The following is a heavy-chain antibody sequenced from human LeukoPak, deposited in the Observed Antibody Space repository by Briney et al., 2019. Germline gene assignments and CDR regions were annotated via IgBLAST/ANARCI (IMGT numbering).Heavy chain of an antibody. CDR2: IYTSGST. CDR1: GGSISSYY. D-gene: IGHD6-19*01. Sequence: PSETLSLTCTVSGGSISSYYWSWIRRPAGKGLEWIGRIYTSGSTNYNPSLKSRVTMSVDTSKNQFSLKLSSVTAADTAVYYCARDSVAQQWLVGQYYFDYWGQGTLVTVSS. J-gene: IGHJ4*02. V-gene: IGHV4-4*07. CDR3: ARDSVAQQWLVGQYYFDY.